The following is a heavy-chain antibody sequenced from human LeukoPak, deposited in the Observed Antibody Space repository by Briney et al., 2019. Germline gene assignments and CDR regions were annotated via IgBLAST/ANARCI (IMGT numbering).Heavy chain of an antibody. D-gene: IGHD4-23*01. CDR3: ARDEDYGGNFWYGY. V-gene: IGHV3-48*03. CDR1: GFTFSSYA. CDR2: ISSSGSTI. J-gene: IGHJ4*02. Sequence: AGGSLGLSCAASGFTFSSYAMSWVRQAPGKGLEWVSYISSSGSTIYYADSVKGRFTISRDNAKNSLYLQMNSLRAEDTAVYYCARDEDYGGNFWYGYWGQGTLVTVSS.